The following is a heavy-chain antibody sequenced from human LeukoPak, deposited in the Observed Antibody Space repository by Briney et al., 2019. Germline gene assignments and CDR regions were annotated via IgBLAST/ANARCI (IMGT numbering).Heavy chain of an antibody. CDR1: GGTFSSYA. CDR2: IIPSFGTA. J-gene: IGHJ5*02. V-gene: IGHV1-69*05. Sequence: GASVKVSCKASGGTFSSYAISWVRQAPGQGLEWMGGIIPSFGTANYAQKFRGRVTMTRDTSTSTVYMELSGLRSEDTAVYYCARSVYTRIAVTEGATNWFDPWGQGTLVTVSS. D-gene: IGHD6-19*01. CDR3: ARSVYTRIAVTEGATNWFDP.